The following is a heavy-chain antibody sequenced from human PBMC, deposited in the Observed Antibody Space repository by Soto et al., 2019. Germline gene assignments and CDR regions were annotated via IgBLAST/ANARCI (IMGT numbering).Heavy chain of an antibody. CDR3: ARPGRRSYNWFDP. Sequence: SETLSLTCAVYGGSFSGYYWSWIRQPPGKGLEWIGEINHSGSTNYNPSLKSRVTISVDTSKNQFSLKLSSVTAADTAVYYCARPGRRSYNWFDPWGQGTLVTVSS. D-gene: IGHD3-10*01. CDR1: GGSFSGYY. CDR2: INHSGST. V-gene: IGHV4-34*01. J-gene: IGHJ5*02.